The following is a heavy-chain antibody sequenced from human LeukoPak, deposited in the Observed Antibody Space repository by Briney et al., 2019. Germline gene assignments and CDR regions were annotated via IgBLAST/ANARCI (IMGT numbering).Heavy chain of an antibody. CDR3: ARASDPSYCSGGSCYSRNWFDP. J-gene: IGHJ5*02. V-gene: IGHV1-69*13. CDR1: GGTFSSYA. D-gene: IGHD2-15*01. CDR2: IIPILDTA. Sequence: ASVKVSYKASGGTFSSYAISWVRQAPGQGLEWMGGIIPILDTANYAQKFQGRVTITADESTSTAYMELSSLRSEDTAVYYCARASDPSYCSGGSCYSRNWFDPWGQGTLVTVSS.